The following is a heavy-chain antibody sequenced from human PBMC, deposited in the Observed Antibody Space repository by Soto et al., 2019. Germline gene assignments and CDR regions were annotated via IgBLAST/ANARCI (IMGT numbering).Heavy chain of an antibody. V-gene: IGHV3-30-3*01. Sequence: GGSLRLSCAASGFTFSSYAMHWVRQAPGKGLEWVAVISYDGSNRYYADSVKGRFTISRDNSKNTLYLQMNSRRAEDTAVYYCARKLGYCSSTSCYTSSGMDVWGQGTTVTVSS. J-gene: IGHJ6*02. D-gene: IGHD2-2*02. CDR2: ISYDGSNR. CDR1: GFTFSSYA. CDR3: ARKLGYCSSTSCYTSSGMDV.